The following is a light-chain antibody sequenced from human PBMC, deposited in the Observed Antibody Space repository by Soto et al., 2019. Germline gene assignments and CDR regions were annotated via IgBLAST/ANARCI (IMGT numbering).Light chain of an antibody. J-gene: IGKJ5*01. CDR2: DAS. Sequence: EIVLTQSPATLSLSPGERATLSCRASQSVSSYLAWYQQKPGQAPRLLIYDASNRATGIPARFSGSGSGTDFTLTISRLEPEDFAVYYCQQRRNWPPRVTFGQGTRLEI. CDR1: QSVSSY. V-gene: IGKV3-11*01. CDR3: QQRRNWPPRVT.